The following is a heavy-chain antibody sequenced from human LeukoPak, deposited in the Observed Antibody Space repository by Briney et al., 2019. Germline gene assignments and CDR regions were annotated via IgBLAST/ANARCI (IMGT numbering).Heavy chain of an antibody. Sequence: SETLSLTCTVSGGSISSNTYYWDWIRQPPGKGLEWIGSIYYSGNTYYNPSLKSRVTISVDTSKNQFSLKLSSVTATDTAVYYCARRRSSGWYYYMDVWGKGTTATVSS. D-gene: IGHD6-19*01. CDR2: IYYSGNT. V-gene: IGHV4-39*01. J-gene: IGHJ6*03. CDR3: ARRRSSGWYYYMDV. CDR1: GGSISSNTYY.